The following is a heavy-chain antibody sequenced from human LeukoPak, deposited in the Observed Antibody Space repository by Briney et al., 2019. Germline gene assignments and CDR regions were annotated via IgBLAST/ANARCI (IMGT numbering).Heavy chain of an antibody. J-gene: IGHJ5*02. Sequence: SETLSLTCTVSGYSISSGYYWGWIRQPPGKGLEWIGSIYHSGSTYYNPPLKSRVTISVDTSKNQFSLKLSSVTAADTAVYYCASEYCSSTSCYQDHNWFDPWGQGTLVTVSS. CDR3: ASEYCSSTSCYQDHNWFDP. D-gene: IGHD2-2*01. CDR1: GYSISSGYY. V-gene: IGHV4-38-2*02. CDR2: IYHSGST.